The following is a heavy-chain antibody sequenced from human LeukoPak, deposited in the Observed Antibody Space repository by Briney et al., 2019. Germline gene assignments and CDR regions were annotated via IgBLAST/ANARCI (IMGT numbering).Heavy chain of an antibody. Sequence: SETLSLTCTVSGGSISSHYWSWIRQPPGKGLEWIGYIYYSGSINYNPSLKSRVTISVDTSKNQFSLKLSSVTAADTAVYYCATATPLSAFDIWGQGTMVTVSS. CDR3: ATATPLSAFDI. CDR1: GGSISSHY. J-gene: IGHJ3*02. D-gene: IGHD4-17*01. CDR2: IYYSGSI. V-gene: IGHV4-59*11.